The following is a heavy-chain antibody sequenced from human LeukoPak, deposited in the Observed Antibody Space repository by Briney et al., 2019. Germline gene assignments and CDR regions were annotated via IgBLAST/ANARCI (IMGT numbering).Heavy chain of an antibody. V-gene: IGHV4-59*01. CDR1: GGSISSYY. D-gene: IGHD3-3*01. CDR2: IYYSGST. J-gene: IGHJ5*02. Sequence: SETLSLTCTVSGGSISSYYWSWIRQPPGKGLEWIGYIYYSGSTNYNPSLKSRVTISVDTSKNQFSLKLSSVTAADTAVCYCARYYDFRWFDPWGQGTLVTVSS. CDR3: ARYYDFRWFDP.